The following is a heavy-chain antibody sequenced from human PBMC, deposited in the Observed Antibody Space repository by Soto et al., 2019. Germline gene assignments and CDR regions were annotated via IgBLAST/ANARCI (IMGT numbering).Heavy chain of an antibody. CDR3: ARDLRVTFQDWFDP. D-gene: IGHD2-21*02. CDR2: IYSGGST. V-gene: IGHV3-66*01. Sequence: GGSLRLSCAASGFTVSSNYMSWVRQAPGKGLEWVSVIYSGGSTYYADSVKGRFTISRDNSKNTLYLQMNSLRAEDTAVYYCARDLRVTFQDWFDPWGQGTLVTVSS. CDR1: GFTVSSNY. J-gene: IGHJ5*02.